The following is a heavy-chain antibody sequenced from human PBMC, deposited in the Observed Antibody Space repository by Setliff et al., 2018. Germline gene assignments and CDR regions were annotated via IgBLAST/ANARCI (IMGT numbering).Heavy chain of an antibody. Sequence: SETLSLTCAVYGGSFSGYYWSWIRQPPGKGLEWIGEINHSGSTNYNPSLKSRVTISVNTSKNQFSLKLSSVTAADTAVYYCARGGYSRGPPVYYFDYWGQGTLVTVSS. CDR2: INHSGST. J-gene: IGHJ4*02. CDR1: GGSFSGYY. V-gene: IGHV4-34*01. D-gene: IGHD5-12*01. CDR3: ARGGYSRGPPVYYFDY.